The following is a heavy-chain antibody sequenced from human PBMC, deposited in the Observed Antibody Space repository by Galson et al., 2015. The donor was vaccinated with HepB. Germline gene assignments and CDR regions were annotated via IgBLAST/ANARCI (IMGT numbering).Heavy chain of an antibody. J-gene: IGHJ3*02. Sequence: ETLSLTCAVSGGSFNNYFWTWIRQPPGKGLEWIGEINHKGFTNSIPSLKGRVTISVDTSKNLFSLRLRSVTAADTAVYYCARFVVVPSSEGDLTDAFDIWGQGTMVTVSS. CDR3: ARFVVVPSSEGDLTDAFDI. D-gene: IGHD2-21*01. CDR2: INHKGFT. CDR1: GGSFNNYF. V-gene: IGHV4-34*01.